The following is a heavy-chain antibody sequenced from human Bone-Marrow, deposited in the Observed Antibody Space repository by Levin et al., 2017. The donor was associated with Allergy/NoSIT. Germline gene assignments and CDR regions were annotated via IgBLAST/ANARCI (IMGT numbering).Heavy chain of an antibody. CDR1: GYIFTSFD. CDR2: MNPSSTNT. CDR3: ARAVRGHLLSDF. Sequence: ASVKVSCKPSGYIFTSFDIIWVRQATGQGLEWMGWMNPSSTNTGYSQRFQGRVTMTATTSIKTAYMELSSLTSEDTALYFCARAVRGHLLSDFWGQGTQVTVSS. J-gene: IGHJ4*02. D-gene: IGHD3-10*01. V-gene: IGHV1-8*01.